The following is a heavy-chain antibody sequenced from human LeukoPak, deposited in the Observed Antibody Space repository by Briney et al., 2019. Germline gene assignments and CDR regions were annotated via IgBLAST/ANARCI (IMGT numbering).Heavy chain of an antibody. J-gene: IGHJ1*01. CDR3: ARPPLRGETEYFQH. CDR1: GYTFTSYY. V-gene: IGHV1-46*01. D-gene: IGHD3-10*01. CDR2: INPSGGST. Sequence: ASVKVSCKASGYTFTSYYMHWVRQAPGQGLEWMGIINPSGGSTSYAQKFQGRVTMTRDTSVSTIYMELSRLRSDDTAVYYCARPPLRGETEYFQHWGLGTLVTVSS.